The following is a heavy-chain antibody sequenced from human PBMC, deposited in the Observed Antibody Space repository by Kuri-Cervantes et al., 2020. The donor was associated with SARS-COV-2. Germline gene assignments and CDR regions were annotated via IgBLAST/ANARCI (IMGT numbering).Heavy chain of an antibody. V-gene: IGHV4-59*01. J-gene: IGHJ4*02. D-gene: IGHD1-1*01. CDR1: GGSISSYY. CDR2: IYYSGST. Sequence: SETLSLTCTVSGGSISSYYWSWIRQPPGKGLEWIGYIYYSGSTNYNPSLKSRVTISVDTSKNQFSLKLSSVTAADTAVYYCARENWNYFDYWGQETLVTVSS. CDR3: ARENWNYFDY.